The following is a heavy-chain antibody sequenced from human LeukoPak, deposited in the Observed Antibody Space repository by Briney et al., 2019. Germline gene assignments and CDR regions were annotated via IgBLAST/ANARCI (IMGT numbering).Heavy chain of an antibody. D-gene: IGHD3-10*01. V-gene: IGHV1-3*04. CDR1: GYTLTTYA. J-gene: IGHJ3*02. CDR3: AREALWFGDAFVI. Sequence: SVKVSSKASGYTLTTYAMHWARPARGQGLEWMGCINTGNGNTKHSQKFQGRVAITRDTSARTAYMELSSVRSEDTPAYYRAREALWFGDAFVIWGQGTMVTLSS. CDR2: INTGNGNT.